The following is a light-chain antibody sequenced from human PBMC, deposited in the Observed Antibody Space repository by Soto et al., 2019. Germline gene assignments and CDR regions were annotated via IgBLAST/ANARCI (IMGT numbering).Light chain of an antibody. J-gene: IGLJ1*01. CDR1: SSDIGQYNA. CDR2: DAT. V-gene: IGLV2-11*02. Sequence: QSVLTQPHSVSGSPGQSVTISCTGTSSDIGQYNAVSWYQQHPGKAPKLIIYDATKWPSGVPERFSGSKSGNTASLTISGLQAEDEADYYCCSYAGRYTYVFGAGTKLTVL. CDR3: CSYAGRYTYV.